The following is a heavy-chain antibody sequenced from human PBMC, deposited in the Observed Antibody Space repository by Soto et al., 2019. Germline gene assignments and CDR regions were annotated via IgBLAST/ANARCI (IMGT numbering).Heavy chain of an antibody. CDR1: GFTFSNYA. D-gene: IGHD4-17*01. CDR2: ISSDGSEK. CDR3: ANSWTTLTTYFDC. Sequence: GGSRRFSCVASGFTFSNYAMHWFRQAPGKGLGWVAVISSDGSEKYYLDSVRDRFTISRDNSKNTFYLQRNNLRPEATAMYYGANSWTTLTTYFDCWGQGSRFTVYS. V-gene: IGHV3-30*18. J-gene: IGHJ4*02.